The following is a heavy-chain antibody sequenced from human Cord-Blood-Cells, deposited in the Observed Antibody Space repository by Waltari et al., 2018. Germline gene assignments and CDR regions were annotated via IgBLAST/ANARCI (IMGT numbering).Heavy chain of an antibody. CDR1: GGSISSSSYY. D-gene: IGHD6-19*01. CDR3: ASLGGSSGWYDY. Sequence: QLQLQESGPGLVKPSETLSLTCTVSGGSISSSSYYWGWIRQPPGKGLEWIGSIYYSGSTYSTPSLKSRVTISVDTSKNQFSLKLSSVTAADTAVYYCASLGGSSGWYDYWGQGTLVTVSS. V-gene: IGHV4-39*01. J-gene: IGHJ4*02. CDR2: IYYSGST.